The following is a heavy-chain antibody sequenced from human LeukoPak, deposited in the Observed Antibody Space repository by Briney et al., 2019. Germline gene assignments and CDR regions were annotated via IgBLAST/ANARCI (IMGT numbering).Heavy chain of an antibody. CDR1: GGSISSNSYY. Sequence: KSSEALSLTCTVSGGSISSNSYYWGWIRQPPGKGLKWIGSIYYSGSTYYNPSLKSRVTISVDTSKNQFSLKLSSVTAADTAMYYCARVLRYCSGGNCYSGGLGYMDVWGKGTTVTISS. CDR2: IYYSGST. V-gene: IGHV4-39*07. CDR3: ARVLRYCSGGNCYSGGLGYMDV. D-gene: IGHD2-15*01. J-gene: IGHJ6*03.